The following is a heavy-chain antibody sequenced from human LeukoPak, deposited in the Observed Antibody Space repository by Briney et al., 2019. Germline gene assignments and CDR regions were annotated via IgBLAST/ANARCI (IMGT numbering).Heavy chain of an antibody. CDR1: GFTFDDYP. CDR3: AKDGDCSGGSCYYYYYYYMDV. CDR2: ISWDGGST. D-gene: IGHD2-15*01. V-gene: IGHV3-43D*04. Sequence: PGGSLRLSCAASGFTFDDYPMHWVRQAPGKGLEWVSLISWDGGSTYYADSVKGRFTISRDNSKNSLYLQMNSLRAEDTALYYCAKDGDCSGGSCYYYYYYYMDVWGKGTTVTVSS. J-gene: IGHJ6*03.